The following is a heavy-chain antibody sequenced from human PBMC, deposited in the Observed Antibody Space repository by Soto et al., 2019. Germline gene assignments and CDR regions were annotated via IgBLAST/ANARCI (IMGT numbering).Heavy chain of an antibody. Sequence: SLRLSCSASGFTFSSYAMHWVRQAPGKGLEYVSAISSNGGSTYYADSVKGRFTISRDNSKNTLYLQMSSLRAEDTAVYYCAKGTGYSYGYFDYWGQGTLVTVSS. J-gene: IGHJ4*02. CDR2: ISSNGGST. D-gene: IGHD5-18*01. CDR1: GFTFSSYA. V-gene: IGHV3-64D*06. CDR3: AKGTGYSYGYFDY.